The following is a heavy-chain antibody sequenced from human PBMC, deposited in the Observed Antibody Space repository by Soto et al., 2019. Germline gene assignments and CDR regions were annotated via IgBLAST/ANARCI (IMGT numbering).Heavy chain of an antibody. Sequence: GGSLRLSCAASGFTFSDYYMTWIRQVPGKGLECISYISGDSRYTNYADSVKGRFTISRDNAKNSLHLQMSSLRAEDTAVYYCTRDPRDSDYWGQGTLVTVSS. CDR1: GFTFSDYY. CDR3: TRDPRDSDY. V-gene: IGHV3-11*05. J-gene: IGHJ4*02. CDR2: ISGDSRYT.